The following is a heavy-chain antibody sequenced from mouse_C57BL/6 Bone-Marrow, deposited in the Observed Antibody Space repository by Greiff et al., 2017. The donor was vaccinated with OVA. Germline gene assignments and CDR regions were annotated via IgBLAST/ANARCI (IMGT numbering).Heavy chain of an antibody. CDR2: IRNKANGYTT. CDR1: GFTFTDYY. Sequence: EVKLMESGGGLVQPGGSLSLSCAASGFTFTDYYMSWVRQPPGKALEWLGFIRNKANGYTTEYSASVKGRFTISRDNSQSILYLQMNALRAEDSATYYCASRLKDAMDYWGQGTSVTVSS. V-gene: IGHV7-3*01. CDR3: ASRLKDAMDY. J-gene: IGHJ4*01. D-gene: IGHD1-3*01.